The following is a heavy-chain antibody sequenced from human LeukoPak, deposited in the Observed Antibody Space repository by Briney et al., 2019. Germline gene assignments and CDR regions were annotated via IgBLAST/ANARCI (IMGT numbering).Heavy chain of an antibody. Sequence: PSETLSLTCTVSGGSISSSSYYWGWIRQPPGKGLEWIGSIYYSGSTYYNPSLKSRVTMSVDTSKNQFSLRLSSVTAADTAVYYCARLLRMGSGWYLPDYWGQGTLVTVSS. CDR2: IYYSGST. V-gene: IGHV4-39*01. CDR3: ARLLRMGSGWYLPDY. CDR1: GGSISSSSYY. J-gene: IGHJ4*02. D-gene: IGHD6-19*01.